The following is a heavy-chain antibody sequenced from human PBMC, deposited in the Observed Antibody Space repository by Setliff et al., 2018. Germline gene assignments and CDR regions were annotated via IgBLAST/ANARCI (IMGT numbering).Heavy chain of an antibody. CDR2: ISAYNDNT. J-gene: IGHJ6*03. V-gene: IGHV1-18*01. CDR3: AREGRRYYDSSGYYYDPYYYYMDV. D-gene: IGHD3-22*01. Sequence: ASVKVSCKASGYTFTNYGISWVRQAPGQGLEWMGWISAYNDNTNYAQKVQGRVTMTTDTSTSTAYMELRSLTSDDTAVYYCAREGRRYYDSSGYYYDPYYYYMDVWGKGTTVTVS. CDR1: GYTFTNYG.